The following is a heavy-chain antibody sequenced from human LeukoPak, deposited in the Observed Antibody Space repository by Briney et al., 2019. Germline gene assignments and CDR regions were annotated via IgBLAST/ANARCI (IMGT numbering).Heavy chain of an antibody. Sequence: GGSLRLSCAASGFTFSSYEMNWVRQAPGKGLEWVSSISSSSIYIYYADSVKGRFTISRDNAKNTLYLQMNSLRAEDTAVYYCAKDHYDDYWGQGTLVTVSS. CDR2: ISSSSIYI. CDR3: AKDHYDDY. CDR1: GFTFSSYE. V-gene: IGHV3-21*01. J-gene: IGHJ4*02. D-gene: IGHD3-3*01.